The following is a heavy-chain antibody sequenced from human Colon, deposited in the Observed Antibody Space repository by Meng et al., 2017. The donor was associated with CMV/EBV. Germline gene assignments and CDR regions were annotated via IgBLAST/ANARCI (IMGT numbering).Heavy chain of an antibody. V-gene: IGHV3-21*04. CDR2: ISSSSSYI. J-gene: IGHJ5*02. D-gene: IGHD1-1*01. Sequence: GGSLRLSCAASGFTFSSYSMNWVRQAPGKGLEWVSSISSSSSYIYYADSVKGRFTISRDNAKNSLYLQMNSLRAEDTAVYYCAKGTGTRWLDPWGQGTLVTVSS. CDR1: GFTFSSYS. CDR3: AKGTGTRWLDP.